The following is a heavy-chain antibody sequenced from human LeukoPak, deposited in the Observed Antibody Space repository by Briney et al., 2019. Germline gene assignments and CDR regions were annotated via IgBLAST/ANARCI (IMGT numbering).Heavy chain of an antibody. V-gene: IGHV4-59*01. Sequence: SETLSLTCTVSGGSISSYYLSWLRQPPGKGLEWIGYIYYSGSTNYNPSLKSRVTISVDTSKNQFSLKLSSVTAADTAVYYCARGERDYEILTGYSSSGWFDPWGQGTLVTVSS. CDR1: GGSISSYY. CDR3: ARGERDYEILTGYSSSGWFDP. D-gene: IGHD3-9*01. CDR2: IYYSGST. J-gene: IGHJ5*02.